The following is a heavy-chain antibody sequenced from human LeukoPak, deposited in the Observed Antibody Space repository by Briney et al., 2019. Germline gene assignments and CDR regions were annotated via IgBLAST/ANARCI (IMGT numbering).Heavy chain of an antibody. V-gene: IGHV4-59*08. CDR2: IYGSGST. CDR3: ARSGVVGGDRFDP. Sequence: XVSGGSIXGXXXXGXRXXXXKXXXXIVYIYGSGSTNYNPSLKSRVTISVDTSKNQFSLKLSSVTAADTAVYYCARSGVVGGDRFDPWGQGTLVTVSS. J-gene: IGHJ5*02. CDR1: GGSIXGXX. D-gene: IGHD1-26*01.